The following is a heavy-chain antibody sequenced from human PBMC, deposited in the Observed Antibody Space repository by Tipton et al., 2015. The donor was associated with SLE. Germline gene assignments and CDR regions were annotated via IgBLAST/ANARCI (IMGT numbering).Heavy chain of an antibody. Sequence: TLSLTCAVSGYSISSGYYWGWIRQPPGKGLEWIGSIYYSGSTYYNPSLKSRVTISVDTSKNQFSLKLSSVTAADTAVYYCARHSSSWYKDWFDPWGQGTLVTVSS. V-gene: IGHV4-38-2*01. CDR3: ARHSSSWYKDWFDP. CDR1: GYSISSGYY. D-gene: IGHD6-13*01. J-gene: IGHJ5*02. CDR2: IYYSGST.